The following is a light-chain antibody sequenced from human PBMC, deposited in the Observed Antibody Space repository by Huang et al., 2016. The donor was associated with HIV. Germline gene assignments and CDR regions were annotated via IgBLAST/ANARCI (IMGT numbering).Light chain of an antibody. Sequence: DIHMTQSPSTLSASVGDRVTIPCRASQSISSWLAWYQQKPGKAPELLIYDASTLESGVPSSFSGSGSGTEFTLTISSLQPDNFATYYCQQYDSYPLTFGQGTKLEIK. CDR2: DAS. CDR1: QSISSW. V-gene: IGKV1-5*01. J-gene: IGKJ2*01. CDR3: QQYDSYPLT.